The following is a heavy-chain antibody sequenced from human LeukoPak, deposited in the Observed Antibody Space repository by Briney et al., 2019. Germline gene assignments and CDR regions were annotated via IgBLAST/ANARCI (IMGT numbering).Heavy chain of an antibody. CDR2: ISWNSGSI. J-gene: IGHJ4*02. Sequence: GGSLRLSCAASGFTFDDYAMHWVRQAPGKGLEWVSGISWNSGSIGYADSVKGRFTISRDNAKNPLYLQMNSLRAEDTALYYCAKDKSPYSSSWYDYWGQGTLVTVSS. V-gene: IGHV3-9*01. CDR3: AKDKSPYSSSWYDY. D-gene: IGHD6-13*01. CDR1: GFTFDDYA.